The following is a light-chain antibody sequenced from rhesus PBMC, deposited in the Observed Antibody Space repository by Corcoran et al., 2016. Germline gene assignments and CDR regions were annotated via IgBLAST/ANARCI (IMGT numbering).Light chain of an antibody. CDR1: QSVGSN. V-gene: IGKV3-42*02. J-gene: IGKJ2*01. Sequence: ETVVTQSPATLSLSPGERATLSCRASQSVGSNLAWYQQKPGQAPKLLISDASSRATGIPDSFSGSGSGTELTLTISSLEPEDVGVYYCQQYNNWTSFGQGTKVEIK. CDR2: DAS. CDR3: QQYNNWTS.